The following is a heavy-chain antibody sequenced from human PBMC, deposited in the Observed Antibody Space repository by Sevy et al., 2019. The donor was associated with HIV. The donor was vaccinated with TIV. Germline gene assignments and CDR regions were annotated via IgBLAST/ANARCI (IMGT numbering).Heavy chain of an antibody. CDR1: GFTFTTYW. CDR2: IKEDGSAT. D-gene: IGHD5-12*01. J-gene: IGHJ5*02. Sequence: GGSLRLSCAASGFTFTTYWMTWVRQAPGQGLEWVANIKEDGSATYYVDSVKGRFTMSRDNAKNSLYLQVNSLRAEGTAVYYCARDSPGYGGYDHWGQGTLVTVSS. V-gene: IGHV3-7*01. CDR3: ARDSPGYGGYDH.